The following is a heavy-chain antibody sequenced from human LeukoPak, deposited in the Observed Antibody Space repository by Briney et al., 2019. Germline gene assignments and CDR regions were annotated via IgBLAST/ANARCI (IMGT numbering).Heavy chain of an antibody. J-gene: IGHJ5*02. CDR2: IYSGGQT. D-gene: IGHD1-1*01. V-gene: IGHV3-53*05. CDR3: ARGTTGATPAS. Sequence: GGSLRLSCTASGFAVSSSYMSWVRQAAGKGLEWVSVIYSGGQTNYADSVKGRFTISGDTSRNTLSLQMNSLRAEDTAVYFCARGTTGATPASWGQGTLVTVSS. CDR1: GFAVSSSY.